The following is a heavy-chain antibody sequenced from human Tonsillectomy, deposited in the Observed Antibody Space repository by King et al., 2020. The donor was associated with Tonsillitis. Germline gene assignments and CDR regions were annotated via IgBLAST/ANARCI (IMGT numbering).Heavy chain of an antibody. V-gene: IGHV3-30*18. CDR3: AKHIERGGNWFDP. CDR2: ISYDGSNK. CDR1: GFTFSSYG. Sequence: VQLVESGGGVVQPGRSLRLSCAASGFTFSSYGMHWVRQAPGKGLEWVAVISYDGSNKYYADSVKGRFTISRDKSKNTLYLQMNSLRAEDTAVYYCAKHIERGGNWFDPWGQGTLVTVSS. D-gene: IGHD2-21*01. J-gene: IGHJ5*02.